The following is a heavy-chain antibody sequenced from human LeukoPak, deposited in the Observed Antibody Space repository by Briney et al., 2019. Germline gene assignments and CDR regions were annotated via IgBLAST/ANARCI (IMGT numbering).Heavy chain of an antibody. Sequence: GASVKVSCTASGGTFSSYAISWVRQAPGQGLEWMGGIIPIFGTANYAQKFQGRVTITADESTSTAYMELSSLRSEGTAVYYCARDSRRIGRYWGQGTLVTVSS. V-gene: IGHV1-69*13. J-gene: IGHJ4*02. CDR3: ARDSRRIGRY. CDR1: GGTFSSYA. CDR2: IIPIFGTA.